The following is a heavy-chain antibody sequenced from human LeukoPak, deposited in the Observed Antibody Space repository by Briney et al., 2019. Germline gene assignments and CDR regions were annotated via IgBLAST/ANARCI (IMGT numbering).Heavy chain of an antibody. CDR3: SSGEMGP. CDR2: IKNRRDGGTT. CDR1: GFNFYDAW. D-gene: IGHD5-24*01. V-gene: IGHV3-15*07. J-gene: IGHJ5*02. Sequence: GGSLRLSCAASGFNFYDAWMHWVRQAPGKGLEWVGHIKNRRDGGTTDYGAPVKGRFTISRDDSKNTLYLQMNSLKIEDTAVYYCSSGEMGPWGQGTLVIVSP.